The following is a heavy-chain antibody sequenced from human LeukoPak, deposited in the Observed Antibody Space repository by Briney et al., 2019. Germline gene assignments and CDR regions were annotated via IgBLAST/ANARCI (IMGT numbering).Heavy chain of an antibody. J-gene: IGHJ4*02. CDR2: INDDVT. CDR3: AKDFVVVPGNVNYFDY. D-gene: IGHD2-21*02. Sequence: GGSLRLSCTASGFSFSSYSMSWVRQPPGKGLEWISAINDDVTYYRDSVKGRFTVSRDNSKNTPYVQMKSLRAEDTAVYYCAKDFVVVPGNVNYFDYWGQGTLVTVSS. CDR1: GFSFSSYS. V-gene: IGHV3-23*01.